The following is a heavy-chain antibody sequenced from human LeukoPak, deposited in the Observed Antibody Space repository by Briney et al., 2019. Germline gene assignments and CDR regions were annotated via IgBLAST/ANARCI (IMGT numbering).Heavy chain of an antibody. CDR2: IIGRGSST. CDR3: AKDRSQQLVLDF. J-gene: IGHJ4*02. V-gene: IGHV3-23*01. CDR1: GFTFSSYA. D-gene: IGHD6-13*01. Sequence: GGALRLSCAASGFTFSSYAMSRVRQALGEGLEWVSAIIGRGSSTYYADSVKGRSTISRDNSTNTLFLQLNSLRAEDTAVYYCAKDRSQQLVLDFWGQGTLVTVSA.